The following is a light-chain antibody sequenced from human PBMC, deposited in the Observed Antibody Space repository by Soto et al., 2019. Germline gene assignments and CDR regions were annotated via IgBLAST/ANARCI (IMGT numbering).Light chain of an antibody. V-gene: IGKV3-11*01. CDR1: QSVSSY. Sequence: EILLTQSPATLSLSPGERATLSCRASQSVSSYLAWYQQKPGQAPRLLIYDASNRATGIPARFSGSGSGTDFTLTISSVELEDFAVDYCQQRSNWGTFGGGTKVEL. CDR3: QQRSNWGT. CDR2: DAS. J-gene: IGKJ4*01.